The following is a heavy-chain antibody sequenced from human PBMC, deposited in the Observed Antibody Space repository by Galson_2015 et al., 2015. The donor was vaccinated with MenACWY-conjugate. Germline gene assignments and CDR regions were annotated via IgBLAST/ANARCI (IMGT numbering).Heavy chain of an antibody. Sequence: QSGAEVKKSGESLKISCPGSGYIFTTYWIAWVRQMPGRGLEWAGLISPGDSNTRYSPSFQGQVTISADKSISTAYLQWSSLKASDTAMYYCARHPPGGRGLDVWGQGTTVTVSS. CDR2: ISPGDSNT. J-gene: IGHJ6*02. D-gene: IGHD1-26*01. CDR1: GYIFTTYW. V-gene: IGHV5-51*01. CDR3: ARHPPGGRGLDV.